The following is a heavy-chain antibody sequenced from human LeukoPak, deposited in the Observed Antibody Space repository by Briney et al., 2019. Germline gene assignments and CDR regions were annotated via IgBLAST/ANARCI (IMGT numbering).Heavy chain of an antibody. CDR2: IWYDGSNK. D-gene: IGHD1-7*01. V-gene: IGHV3-33*01. Sequence: GGSLRLSCAASGSTFSSYGMHWVRQAPGKGLEWVAVIWYDGSNKYYADSVKGRFTISRDNSKNTLYLQMNSLRAEDTAVYYCARENYGNYYFDYWGQGTLVTVSS. CDR3: ARENYGNYYFDY. CDR1: GSTFSSYG. J-gene: IGHJ4*02.